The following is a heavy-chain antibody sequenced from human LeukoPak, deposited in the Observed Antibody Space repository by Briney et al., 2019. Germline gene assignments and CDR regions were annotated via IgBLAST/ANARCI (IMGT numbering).Heavy chain of an antibody. J-gene: IGHJ6*02. CDR2: IIPIFGTA. Sequence: GASVKVSCKASGGTFSSYAISWVRQAPGQGLEWMGGIIPIFGTANYAQKFQGRVTITADESTSTAYMELSSLRSEDTAVYYCARDRWGYSYGYYYYGMDVWGQGTTVTVSS. CDR1: GGTFSSYA. D-gene: IGHD5-18*01. V-gene: IGHV1-69*13. CDR3: ARDRWGYSYGYYYYGMDV.